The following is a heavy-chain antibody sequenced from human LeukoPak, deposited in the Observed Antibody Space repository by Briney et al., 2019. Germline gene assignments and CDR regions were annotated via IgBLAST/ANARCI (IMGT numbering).Heavy chain of an antibody. D-gene: IGHD1-7*01. CDR1: GGSISSGGYY. Sequence: PSETLSLTCTVSGGSISSGGYYWSWIRQHPGKGLEWIGYIYYSGSTYYNPSLKSRVTISVDTSKNQFSLKLSSVTAADTAVYYCARAMYNWNSEIYSAEIDYWGQGTLVTVSS. CDR2: IYYSGST. V-gene: IGHV4-31*03. J-gene: IGHJ4*02. CDR3: ARAMYNWNSEIYSAEIDY.